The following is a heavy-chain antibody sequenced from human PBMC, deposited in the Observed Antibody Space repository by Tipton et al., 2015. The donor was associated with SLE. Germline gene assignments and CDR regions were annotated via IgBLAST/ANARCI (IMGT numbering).Heavy chain of an antibody. V-gene: IGHV3-30*02. CDR2: IRYDGGNE. Sequence: SLRLSCAASGFTFSSYGMHWVRQSPGKGLEWVAFIRYDGGNEFYADSVQGRFTISRDNSNNTLYLQMNSLRAEDTALYYCAKDQEEQTYYFDYWGQGTLVTVSS. CDR3: AKDQEEQTYYFDY. J-gene: IGHJ4*02. D-gene: IGHD1/OR15-1a*01. CDR1: GFTFSSYG.